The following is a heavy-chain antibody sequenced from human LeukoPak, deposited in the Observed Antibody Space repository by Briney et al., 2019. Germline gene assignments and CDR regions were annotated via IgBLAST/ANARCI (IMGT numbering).Heavy chain of an antibody. CDR3: GGRGF. J-gene: IGHJ4*02. D-gene: IGHD3-10*01. V-gene: IGHV4-4*09. Sequence: SEPLSLTCTVSGGSISSNCWSWIRQPPGKGLEWIGCIYASGTTNYNPSLKGRLTISVDTSNSQFSLTVRSVTAADTAVYYCGGRGFWGQGTLVTVSS. CDR2: IYASGTT. CDR1: GGSISSNC.